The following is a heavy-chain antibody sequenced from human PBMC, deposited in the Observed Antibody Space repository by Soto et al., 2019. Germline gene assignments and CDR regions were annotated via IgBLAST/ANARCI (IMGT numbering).Heavy chain of an antibody. CDR3: ARDRETYYYDSSGYSRDY. D-gene: IGHD3-22*01. CDR1: GGTFSSYA. V-gene: IGHV1-69*01. Sequence: QVQLVQSGAEVKKPGSSVKVSCKASGGTFSSYAISWVRQAPGQGLEWMGGIIPICGTANYAQKFQGRGTTTADESTSTAYMGLSSLRSEDTAVYYWARDRETYYYDSSGYSRDYWGQGTLVTVSS. J-gene: IGHJ4*02. CDR2: IIPICGTA.